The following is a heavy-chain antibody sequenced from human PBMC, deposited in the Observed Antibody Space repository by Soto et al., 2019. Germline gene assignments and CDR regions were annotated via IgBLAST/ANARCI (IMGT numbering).Heavy chain of an antibody. Sequence: SLRLSCAASGFTFDDYAMHWVRQAPGKGLEWVSGISWNSGSIGYADSVKGRFTISRDNAKNSLYLQMNSLRAEDTALYYCAKAYGSGRGTYFDYWGQGTLVTVS. CDR2: ISWNSGSI. CDR3: AKAYGSGRGTYFDY. J-gene: IGHJ4*02. D-gene: IGHD3-10*01. V-gene: IGHV3-9*01. CDR1: GFTFDDYA.